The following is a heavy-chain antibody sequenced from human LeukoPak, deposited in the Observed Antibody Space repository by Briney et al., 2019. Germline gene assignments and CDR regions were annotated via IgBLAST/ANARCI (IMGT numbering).Heavy chain of an antibody. CDR3: ARAWGEDIAARPYYFDY. D-gene: IGHD6-6*01. CDR1: GYTFSNYA. Sequence: ASVNVSCKASGYTFSNYAISWVRQAPGQGLEWMGWISSYNGNTNYAPKLQGRVTMSTDTSTSAAYMELRSLRSDDPAVYYCARAWGEDIAARPYYFDYCGQGCPVTVYS. J-gene: IGHJ4*02. V-gene: IGHV1-18*01. CDR2: ISSYNGNT.